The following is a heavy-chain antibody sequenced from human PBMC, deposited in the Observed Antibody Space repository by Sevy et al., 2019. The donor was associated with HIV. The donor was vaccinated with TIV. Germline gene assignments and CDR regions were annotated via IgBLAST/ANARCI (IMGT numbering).Heavy chain of an antibody. Sequence: GGSLRLSCAASGFTFSSYAMSWVRQAPGKGLEWVSAISGSGGSTYYADSVKGRFTISRDNSKNTLYLQMNSLGAEDTAVYYCAKINDSSGYYFAYFDYWGKGTLVTVSS. CDR1: GFTFSSYA. D-gene: IGHD3-22*01. J-gene: IGHJ4*02. CDR2: ISGSGGST. V-gene: IGHV3-23*01. CDR3: AKINDSSGYYFAYFDY.